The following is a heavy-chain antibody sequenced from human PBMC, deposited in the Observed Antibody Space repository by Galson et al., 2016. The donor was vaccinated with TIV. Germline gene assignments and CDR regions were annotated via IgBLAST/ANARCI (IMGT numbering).Heavy chain of an antibody. D-gene: IGHD3-16*02. Sequence: SVKVSCKASGYTFTGYFLHWVRQAPGHGPEWMGWINPKTGAITYAQNYQGRVTMTGDTSTSTVYLELNSLQSEDTAVYFCARSDIYQKYGLDVWGQGTMVAVSS. CDR3: ARSDIYQKYGLDV. V-gene: IGHV1-2*02. CDR1: GYTFTGYF. CDR2: INPKTGAI. J-gene: IGHJ3*01.